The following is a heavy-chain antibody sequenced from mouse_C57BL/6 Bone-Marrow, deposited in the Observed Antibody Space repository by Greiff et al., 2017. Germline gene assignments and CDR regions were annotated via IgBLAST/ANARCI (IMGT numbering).Heavy chain of an antibody. D-gene: IGHD1-1*02. CDR2: INPGSGGT. CDR3: ARRRGSYDY. Sequence: VQLQQSGAELVRPGTSVKVSCKASGYAFTNYLIEWVKQRPGQGLEWIGVINPGSGGTNYNEKFKGKATLTAAKSASTAYMQLSSLTSEDSAVYFCARRRGSYDYWGQGTTLTVSS. J-gene: IGHJ2*01. V-gene: IGHV1-54*01. CDR1: GYAFTNYL.